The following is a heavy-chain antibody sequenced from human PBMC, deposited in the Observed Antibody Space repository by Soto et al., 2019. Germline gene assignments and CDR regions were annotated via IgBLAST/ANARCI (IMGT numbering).Heavy chain of an antibody. V-gene: IGHV1-2*04. J-gene: IGHJ3*02. Sequence: GSVKVSYKASGYPFTGYYMHLVRQAPGQGLEWMGWINPNSGGTNYAQKFQGWVTMTRDTSISTAYMELSRLRSEDTAVYYCARDRMPYDYVWGSYRLGFAFDIWGQGTMFTVSS. CDR3: ARDRMPYDYVWGSYRLGFAFDI. D-gene: IGHD3-16*02. CDR2: INPNSGGT. CDR1: GYPFTGYY.